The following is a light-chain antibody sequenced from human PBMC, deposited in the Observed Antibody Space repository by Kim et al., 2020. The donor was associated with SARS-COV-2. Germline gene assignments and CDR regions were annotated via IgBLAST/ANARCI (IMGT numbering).Light chain of an antibody. CDR2: DAS. J-gene: IGKJ4*01. Sequence: DIQMTQSPSSLSASVGDRVTITCQESQDIRNYLNWYQQKPGKAPKLLIYDASNLETGVPSRFSGSGSGTDFTLTISSLQPEDIATYYCQQYDNLPITFGGGTKVDIK. CDR1: QDIRNY. V-gene: IGKV1-33*01. CDR3: QQYDNLPIT.